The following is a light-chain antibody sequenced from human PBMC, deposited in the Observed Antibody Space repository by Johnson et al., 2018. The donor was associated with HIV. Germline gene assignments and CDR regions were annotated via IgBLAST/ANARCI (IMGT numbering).Light chain of an antibody. V-gene: IGLV1-51*01. CDR3: GTWDSSLSAGV. J-gene: IGLJ1*01. CDR1: SSNIGNNY. CDR2: DNN. Sequence: QSMLTQPPSVSAAPGQKVTISCSGSSSNIGNNYVSWYQQLPGTAPKLLIYDNNKRPSGIPDRFSGSKSGTSATLGITGLQTGDEAYYYCGTWDSSLSAGVFGTGTKVTVL.